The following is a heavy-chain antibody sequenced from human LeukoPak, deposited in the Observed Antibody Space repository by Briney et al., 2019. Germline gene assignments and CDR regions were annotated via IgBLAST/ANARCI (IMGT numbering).Heavy chain of an antibody. Sequence: ASVKVSCKASGYTFTSYYMHWVRQAPGQGLEGMGIINPSGGSTSYAQKFQGRVTMTRDTSTSTVYMELSSLRSEDTAVYYCARDFGLITMIGDYYYMDVWGKGTTVTVSS. CDR2: INPSGGST. D-gene: IGHD3-22*01. J-gene: IGHJ6*03. CDR1: GYTFTSYY. CDR3: ARDFGLITMIGDYYYMDV. V-gene: IGHV1-46*01.